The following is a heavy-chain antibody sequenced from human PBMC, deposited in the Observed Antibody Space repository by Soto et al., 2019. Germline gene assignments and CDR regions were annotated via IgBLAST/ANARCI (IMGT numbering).Heavy chain of an antibody. J-gene: IGHJ4*02. Sequence: GGSLRLSCAASGFTFSSTWIHWVRQAPGEGLEWVSRIRPDGSERNYADSVKGRFIVSRDNSKNTLYLQMNSLRAEDTAVYYCGAYCTGGSCYPPYYFDYWGRGTLVTVSS. V-gene: IGHV3-74*01. D-gene: IGHD2-15*01. CDR2: IRPDGSER. CDR3: GAYCTGGSCYPPYYFDY. CDR1: GFTFSSTW.